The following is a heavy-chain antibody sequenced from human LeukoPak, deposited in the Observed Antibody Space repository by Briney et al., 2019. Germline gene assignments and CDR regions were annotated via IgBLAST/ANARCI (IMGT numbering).Heavy chain of an antibody. J-gene: IGHJ6*03. D-gene: IGHD1-1*01. CDR3: ARHWRYYYYMDV. V-gene: IGHV4-34*01. CDR2: IYHSGST. Sequence: SETLSLTCAVYGGSFSGYYWSWIRQPPGKGLEWIGSIYHSGSTYYNPSLKSRVTISVDTSKNQFSLKLSSVTAADTAVYYCARHWRYYYYMDVWGKGTTVTVSS. CDR1: GGSFSGYY.